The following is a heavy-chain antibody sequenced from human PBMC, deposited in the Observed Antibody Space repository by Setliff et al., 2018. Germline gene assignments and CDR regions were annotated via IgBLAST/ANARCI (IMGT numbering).Heavy chain of an antibody. CDR2: IWYEGSYK. V-gene: IGHV3-33*07. J-gene: IGHJ6*03. D-gene: IGHD3-10*01. Sequence: PGGSLRLSCAASGFKFRSYGMYWVRQAPGKGLEWLSLIWYEGSYKYYADSVKGRFTISRDNSRSMLYLQMDSLKDEDTAVYYCARKVYELIAGSHYYVDLWGKGTTVTVSS. CDR1: GFKFRSYG. CDR3: ARKVYELIAGSHYYVDL.